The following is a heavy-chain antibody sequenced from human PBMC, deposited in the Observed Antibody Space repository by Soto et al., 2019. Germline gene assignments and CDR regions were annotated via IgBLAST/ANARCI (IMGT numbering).Heavy chain of an antibody. CDR1: GGTFSSYA. D-gene: IGHD3-22*01. CDR3: AISSPPLRYYDTKGFAY. J-gene: IGHJ4*02. V-gene: IGHV1-69*01. Sequence: QVQLVQSGAEVKKPGSSVKVSCKASGGTFSSYAISWVRQAPGQGLEWMGGIIPIFGTANYAQKFQGRVTITADESPSTAYMELSSLRSEDTAGYYCAISSPPLRYYDTKGFAYWGQGTLVTVSS. CDR2: IIPIFGTA.